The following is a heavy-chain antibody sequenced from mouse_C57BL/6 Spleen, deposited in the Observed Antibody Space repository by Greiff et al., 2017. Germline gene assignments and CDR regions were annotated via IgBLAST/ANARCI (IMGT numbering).Heavy chain of an antibody. D-gene: IGHD3-1*01. CDR2: IRNKANGYTT. CDR1: GFTFTDYY. J-gene: IGHJ4*01. V-gene: IGHV7-3*01. Sequence: EVKLMESGGGLVQPGGSLSLSCAASGFTFTDYYMSWVRQPPGKALEWLGFIRNKANGYTTEYSASVKGRFTISRDNSQSILYLQMNALRAEDSATYYCARYGASTGAMDYWGQGTSVTVSS. CDR3: ARYGASTGAMDY.